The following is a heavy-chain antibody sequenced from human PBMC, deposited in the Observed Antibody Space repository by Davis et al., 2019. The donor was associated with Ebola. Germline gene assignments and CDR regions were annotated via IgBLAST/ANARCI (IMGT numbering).Heavy chain of an antibody. J-gene: IGHJ6*02. Sequence: PGGSLRLSCAASGFIFSSYGMHWVRQAPGKGLEWVAVIWYDGSNKYYADSVKGRFTISRDNSKNTLYLQMNSLRAEDTAVYYCARILGSYTAMATGHYGMDVWGQGTTVTVSS. D-gene: IGHD5-18*01. V-gene: IGHV3-33*01. CDR2: IWYDGSNK. CDR1: GFIFSSYG. CDR3: ARILGSYTAMATGHYGMDV.